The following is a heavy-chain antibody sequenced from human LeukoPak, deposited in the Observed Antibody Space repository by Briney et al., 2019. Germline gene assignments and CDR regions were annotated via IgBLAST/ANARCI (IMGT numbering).Heavy chain of an antibody. Sequence: QPGGSLRLSCAASGFTFSSYAMSWVRQAPGKGLEWVSAISGSGGSTYYADSVKGRFTISRDNSKNTLYLQMNSLRDEDTAVYYCAKDRVGSGWYFDLWGRGTLVTVSS. CDR2: ISGSGGST. D-gene: IGHD6-19*01. J-gene: IGHJ2*01. CDR3: AKDRVGSGWYFDL. V-gene: IGHV3-23*01. CDR1: GFTFSSYA.